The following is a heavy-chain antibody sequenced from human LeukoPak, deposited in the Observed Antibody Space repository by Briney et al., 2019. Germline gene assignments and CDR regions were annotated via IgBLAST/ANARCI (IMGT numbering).Heavy chain of an antibody. CDR1: GFTFDDYA. Sequence: PGRSLRLSCAASGFTFDDYAMHWVRQAPGKGLEWVSGISWNSGSIGYADSVKGRFTISRDNAKNSLYLQMNSLRAEDMALYYCAKDIAEREVRGGFDYWGQGTLVTVSS. D-gene: IGHD3-10*01. CDR3: AKDIAEREVRGGFDY. J-gene: IGHJ4*02. CDR2: ISWNSGSI. V-gene: IGHV3-9*03.